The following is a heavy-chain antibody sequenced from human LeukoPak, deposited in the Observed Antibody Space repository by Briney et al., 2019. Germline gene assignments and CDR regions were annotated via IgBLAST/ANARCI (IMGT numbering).Heavy chain of an antibody. Sequence: ASVKVSCKASGGTFRNYAITWVRQAPGHGLEWVGGNIPMYGTANYAQKFQGGVRISTDESTSTAYMELSSLRSDDTAVYYCARGGVYDRIGYWDAADIWGQGTMVTVSS. CDR2: NIPMYGTA. CDR3: ARGGVYDRIGYWDAADI. J-gene: IGHJ3*02. V-gene: IGHV1-69*05. CDR1: GGTFRNYA. D-gene: IGHD3-22*01.